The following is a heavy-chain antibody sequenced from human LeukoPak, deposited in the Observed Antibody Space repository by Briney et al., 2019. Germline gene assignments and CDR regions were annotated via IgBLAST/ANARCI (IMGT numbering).Heavy chain of an antibody. CDR2: IKQHGSEK. CDR1: GFTFSAYW. CDR3: ARDRGNSIVGSDFDS. D-gene: IGHD1-26*01. J-gene: IGHJ4*02. V-gene: IGHV3-7*01. Sequence: GGSLRLSCAASGFTFSAYWMSWVRQAPGRGLEWVANIKQHGSEKYHVDSVKGRFTISRDDAKNSLYLQMNSLRAEDTAVYYCARDRGNSIVGSDFDSWGQGTLVTVSS.